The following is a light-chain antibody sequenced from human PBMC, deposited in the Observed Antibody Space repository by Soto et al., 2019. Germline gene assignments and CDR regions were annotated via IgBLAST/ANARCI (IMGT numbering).Light chain of an antibody. J-gene: IGKJ2*01. V-gene: IGKV3-20*01. CDR2: GAS. CDR1: ETIGYNY. Sequence: EIVLTQFPGTLSLSPGERATLSCRASETIGYNYLAWYQQQPGLAPTLLIYGASTRAPGIPDRFSGSGSGTDFSLTISRLEPGDFAVYDCQQYDTSYTFGPGPKLEI. CDR3: QQYDTSYT.